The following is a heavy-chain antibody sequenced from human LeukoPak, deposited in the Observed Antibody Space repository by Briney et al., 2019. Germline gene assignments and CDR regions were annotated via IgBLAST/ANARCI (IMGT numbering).Heavy chain of an antibody. CDR1: GYSISSGYY. CDR3: ARDDHGYSGYVTGFFDY. J-gene: IGHJ4*02. D-gene: IGHD5-12*01. Sequence: PSETLSLTCTVSGYSISSGYYWGWIRQPPGKGLEWIGSIYHSGSTYYNPSLKSRVTISVDTSKNQFSLKLSSVTAADTAVYYCARDDHGYSGYVTGFFDYWGQGTLVTVSS. CDR2: IYHSGST. V-gene: IGHV4-38-2*02.